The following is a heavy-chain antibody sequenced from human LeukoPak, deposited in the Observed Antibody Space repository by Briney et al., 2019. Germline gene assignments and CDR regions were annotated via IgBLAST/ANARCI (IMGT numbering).Heavy chain of an antibody. V-gene: IGHV4-4*09. D-gene: IGHD6-13*01. CDR1: GDSISPYY. CDR3: ARSIAAAGFWFDP. CDR2: IYTSGST. J-gene: IGHJ5*02. Sequence: SETLSLTCTVSGDSISPYYWSWIRQPPGKGLEWIGYIYTSGSTNYNPSLKSRATISVDTSKNQFSLKLSSVTAADTAVYYCARSIAAAGFWFDPWGQGTLVTVSS.